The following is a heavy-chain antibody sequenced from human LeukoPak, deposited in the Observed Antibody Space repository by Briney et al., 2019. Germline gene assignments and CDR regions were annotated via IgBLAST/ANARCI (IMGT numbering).Heavy chain of an antibody. J-gene: IGHJ4*02. CDR1: GGSISSSSYY. Sequence: SETLSLTCTVSGGSISSSSYYWGWIRQPPGKGLEWIGSIYYSGSTYYNPSLKSRVTISVDTSKNQFSLKLSSVTAADTAVYYCARDGGRYCSSTSCYTGAPDYWGQGTLVTVSS. V-gene: IGHV4-39*07. CDR2: IYYSGST. CDR3: ARDGGRYCSSTSCYTGAPDY. D-gene: IGHD2-2*02.